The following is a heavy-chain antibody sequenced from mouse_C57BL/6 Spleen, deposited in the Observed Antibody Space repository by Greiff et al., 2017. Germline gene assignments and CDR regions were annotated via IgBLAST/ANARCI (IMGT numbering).Heavy chain of an antibody. D-gene: IGHD1-1*01. J-gene: IGHJ1*03. CDR1: GFTFSDYG. V-gene: IGHV5-17*01. Sequence: EVHLVESGGGLVKPGGSLKLSCAASGFTFSDYGMHWVRQAPEKGLEWVAYISSGSSTIYYADTVKGRFTIFRDNAKNTLFLRITGLRAEDTAMYYCARMLRSYWYFEVGGTGTTVTVAS. CDR3: ARMLRSYWYFEV. CDR2: ISSGSSTI.